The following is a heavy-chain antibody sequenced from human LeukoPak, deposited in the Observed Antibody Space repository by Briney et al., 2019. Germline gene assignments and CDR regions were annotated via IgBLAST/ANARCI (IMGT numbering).Heavy chain of an antibody. CDR2: IYYSGST. CDR3: ARLQKESIAAADY. Sequence: SETLSLTCTVSGGSISSGSYYWGWIRQPPGKGLEWIGSIYYSGSTYYNPSLKSRVTISVDTSKNQFSLKLSSVTAADTAVYYCARLQKESIAAADYWGQGTLVTVSS. V-gene: IGHV4-39*01. CDR1: GGSISSGSYY. J-gene: IGHJ4*02. D-gene: IGHD6-13*01.